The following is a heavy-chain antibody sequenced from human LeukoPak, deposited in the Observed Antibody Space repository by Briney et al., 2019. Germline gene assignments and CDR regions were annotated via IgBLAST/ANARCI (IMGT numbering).Heavy chain of an antibody. D-gene: IGHD3-22*01. CDR3: TTTYYYDSSGPLARAFDI. CDR1: GLTLSNAW. V-gene: IGHV3-15*01. J-gene: IGHJ3*02. Sequence: GGSLRLSCAASGLTLSNAWMSWVRQAPGKGLEWVGRIKSKTDGGTTDYAAPVKGRFTISRDDSKNTLYLQMNSLKTEDTAVYYCTTTYYYDSSGPLARAFDIWGQGTMVTVSS. CDR2: IKSKTDGGTT.